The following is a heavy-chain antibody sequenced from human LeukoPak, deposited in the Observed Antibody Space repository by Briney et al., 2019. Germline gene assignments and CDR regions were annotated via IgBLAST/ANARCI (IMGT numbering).Heavy chain of an antibody. CDR2: IIPIFGTA. V-gene: IGHV1-69*05. D-gene: IGHD1-1*01. Sequence: SVKVSCKASGGTFSSYAISWVRQAPGQGVEWMGRIIPIFGTANYAQKFQGRVTINTDESTSRDYMEMSRLRYEDRDVYYCARHPIEGPPGTRDYSGQGTLVTVSS. CDR1: GGTFSSYA. CDR3: ARHPIEGPPGTRDY. J-gene: IGHJ4*02.